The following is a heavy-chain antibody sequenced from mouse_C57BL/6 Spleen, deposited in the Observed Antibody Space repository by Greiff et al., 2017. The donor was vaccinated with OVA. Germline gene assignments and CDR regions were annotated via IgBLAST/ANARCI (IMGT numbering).Heavy chain of an antibody. J-gene: IGHJ1*03. CDR1: GFTFSDYG. CDR3: ARGWDRYFDV. Sequence: DVKLVESGGGLVKPGGSLKLSCAASGFTFSDYGMHWVRQAPEKGLEWVAYISSGSSTIYYADTVKGRFTISRDNAKNTLFLQMTSLRSEDTAMYYCARGWDRYFDVWGTGTTVTVSS. V-gene: IGHV5-17*01. CDR2: ISSGSSTI. D-gene: IGHD4-1*01.